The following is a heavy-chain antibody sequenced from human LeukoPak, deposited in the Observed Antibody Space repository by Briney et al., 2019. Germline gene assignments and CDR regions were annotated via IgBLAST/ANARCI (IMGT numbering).Heavy chain of an antibody. CDR2: ISYDGSNK. D-gene: IGHD6-19*01. CDR1: GFTFSSCA. Sequence: GGSLRLSCAASGFTFSSCAMHWVRQAPGKGLEWVAVISYDGSNKYYADSVKGRFTISRDNSKNTLYLQTNSLRAEDTAVYYCAKDTSSGLDYWGQGTLVTVSS. J-gene: IGHJ4*02. CDR3: AKDTSSGLDY. V-gene: IGHV3-30*04.